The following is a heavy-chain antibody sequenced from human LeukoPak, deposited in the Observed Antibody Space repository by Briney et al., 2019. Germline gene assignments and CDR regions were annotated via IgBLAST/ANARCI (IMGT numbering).Heavy chain of an antibody. V-gene: IGHV3-21*01. J-gene: IGHJ4*02. D-gene: IGHD3-22*01. CDR1: GFTFSSYS. Sequence: PGGSLRLSCAASGFTFSSYSMNWIRQAPGKGLEWVSSISGSGEFIHYGDSVKGRVTISRDNGKNSLYLQMNSVRPEDMAVYYCARDDSHGYHFFDSWGRGTLVTVSS. CDR2: ISGSGEFI. CDR3: ARDDSHGYHFFDS.